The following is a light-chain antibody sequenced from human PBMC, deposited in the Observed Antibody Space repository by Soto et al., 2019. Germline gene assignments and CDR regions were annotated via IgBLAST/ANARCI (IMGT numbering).Light chain of an antibody. CDR2: GAS. V-gene: IGKV3-20*01. CDR3: QQYGSSPLT. Sequence: EIVLTQSPGTLSLSPGERATLSYRASQSLSSTYLAWYQQKPGQAPRLLIYGASNRATGIPDRFSGSGSGTDFTLTINRLEPEDFAVYYCQQYGSSPLTFGQGTKVEIK. J-gene: IGKJ1*01. CDR1: QSLSSTY.